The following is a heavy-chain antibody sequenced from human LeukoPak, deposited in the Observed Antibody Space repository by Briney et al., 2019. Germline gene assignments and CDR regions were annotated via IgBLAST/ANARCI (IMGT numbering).Heavy chain of an antibody. D-gene: IGHD3-9*01. Sequence: GASVKVSCKASGYTFTNYGISWVRQAPGEGLEWMGWISGYNGHTKYAQKLQGRVTMTTDTSTSTAYMELRSLGSDETAVYYCARVDLLTGYYFFDYWGQGTLVTVSS. CDR2: ISGYNGHT. J-gene: IGHJ4*02. V-gene: IGHV1-18*01. CDR1: GYTFTNYG. CDR3: ARVDLLTGYYFFDY.